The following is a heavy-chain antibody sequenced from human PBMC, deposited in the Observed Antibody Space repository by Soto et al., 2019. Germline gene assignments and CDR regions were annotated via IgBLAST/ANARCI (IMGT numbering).Heavy chain of an antibody. CDR3: AKDPIDCSGGSCYKQI. V-gene: IGHV3-30*18. Sequence: QVKLVESGGGVVQPGRSLRLSCAASGFTFSSYGMHWVRQAPGKGLEWVAVISYDGSNKYYADSVKGRFTISRDNSKNTVYWQMKSVRIEDTAVYYCAKDPIDCSGGSCYKQIWGQGTMVTVSS. D-gene: IGHD2-15*01. CDR2: ISYDGSNK. J-gene: IGHJ3*02. CDR1: GFTFSSYG.